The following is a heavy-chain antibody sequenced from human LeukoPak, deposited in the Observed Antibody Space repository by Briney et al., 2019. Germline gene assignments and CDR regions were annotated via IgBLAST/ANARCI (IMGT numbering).Heavy chain of an antibody. CDR1: GFTFSSYG. CDR2: ISYDGSNK. Sequence: PGRSLRLSCAASGFTFSSYGMHWVRQAPGKGLEWVAVISYDGSNKYYADSVKGRFTISRDNSKNTLYLQMNSLRAEDTAVYYCAKEGVYYYNGMDVWGQGTTVTVSS. V-gene: IGHV3-30*18. J-gene: IGHJ6*02. CDR3: AKEGVYYYNGMDV.